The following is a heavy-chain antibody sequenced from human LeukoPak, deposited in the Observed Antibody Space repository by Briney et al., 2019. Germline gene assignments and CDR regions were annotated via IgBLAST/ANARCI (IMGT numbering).Heavy chain of an antibody. D-gene: IGHD6-13*01. J-gene: IGHJ5*02. CDR2: IRYDGSNK. CDR3: AKRIAAAPLGLDP. V-gene: IGHV3-30*02. Sequence: PGGSLRLSCAASGFTFSSYGMHWVRQAPGKGLEWVAFIRYDGSNKYYADSVKGRLTISRDNSKNTLYLQMNSLRAEDTAVYYCAKRIAAAPLGLDPWGQGTLVTVSS. CDR1: GFTFSSYG.